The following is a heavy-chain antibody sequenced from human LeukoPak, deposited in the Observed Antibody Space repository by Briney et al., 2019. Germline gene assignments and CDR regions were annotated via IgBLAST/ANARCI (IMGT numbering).Heavy chain of an antibody. CDR1: GDSISSRSYY. V-gene: IGHV4-39*01. J-gene: IGHJ6*02. CDR2: IYYSGTT. D-gene: IGHD2-15*01. CDR3: ARHPVVAATPSSFYGVDV. Sequence: SETLSLTCTVSGDSISSRSYYWGWIRQTPGKGLEWIGTIYYSGTTYYNPSLKSRVTIAVDSSKNQFSLKLSSVTAADTAVYYCARHPVVAATPSSFYGVDVWGQGTTVTVSS.